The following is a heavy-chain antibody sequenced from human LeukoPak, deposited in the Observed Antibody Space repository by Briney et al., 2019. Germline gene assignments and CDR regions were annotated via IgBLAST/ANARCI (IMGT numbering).Heavy chain of an antibody. D-gene: IGHD3-3*01. CDR2: IYYSGDT. V-gene: IGHV4-39*01. Sequence: SETLPLTCTVSGGSISSSNYYWGWIRQPPGKGLEWIGSIYYSGDTYYNPSLKSRVTISVDTSKNQFSLKMSSVTAADTAVYYCASQRNHDFWSGYGHFEHWGQGALVTVSS. CDR1: GGSISSSNYY. CDR3: ASQRNHDFWSGYGHFEH. J-gene: IGHJ4*02.